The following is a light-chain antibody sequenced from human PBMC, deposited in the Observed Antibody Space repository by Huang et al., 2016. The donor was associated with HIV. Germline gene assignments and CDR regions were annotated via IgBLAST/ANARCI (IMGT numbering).Light chain of an antibody. CDR1: QRCSTN. Sequence: EIVMTQSPATLSVSPGERATLSCRASQRCSTNLAWYHHQPGQAPRLLIHGASTRATGIPARFSGSGSGTEFTLTISTLQSEDFAVYYCQQYNNWPPNTFGQGTKLEIK. V-gene: IGKV3-15*01. J-gene: IGKJ2*01. CDR3: QQYNNWPPNT. CDR2: GAS.